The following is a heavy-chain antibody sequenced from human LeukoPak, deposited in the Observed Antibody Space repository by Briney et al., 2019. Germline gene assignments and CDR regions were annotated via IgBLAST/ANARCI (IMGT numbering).Heavy chain of an antibody. CDR2: IYGSGST. J-gene: IGHJ5*02. V-gene: IGHV4-59*01. D-gene: IGHD1-1*01. CDR3: AREGTSGTHLNWFDP. CDR1: GGSISSYY. Sequence: SSETLSLTCTVSGGSISSYYWSWIRQPPGKGLEWIGHIYGSGSTNYNPSLKSRVTLSVDTSQNQFSLKLSSVTAADTAVYYCAREGTSGTHLNWFDPWGQGTLVTVSS.